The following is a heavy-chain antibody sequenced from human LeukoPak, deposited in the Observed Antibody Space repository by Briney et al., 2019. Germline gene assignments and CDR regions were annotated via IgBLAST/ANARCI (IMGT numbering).Heavy chain of an antibody. Sequence: GGSLRLSCAASGFTVSSNYMGWVRQAPGKGLEWVSVIYSGGSTYYADSVKGRFTISRDNSKNTVSLHMNSLRIEDTAVYYCARDFTYNFIWDYWGQGTQVTVSS. CDR2: IYSGGST. D-gene: IGHD5-24*01. CDR3: ARDFTYNFIWDY. J-gene: IGHJ4*02. V-gene: IGHV3-53*05. CDR1: GFTVSSNY.